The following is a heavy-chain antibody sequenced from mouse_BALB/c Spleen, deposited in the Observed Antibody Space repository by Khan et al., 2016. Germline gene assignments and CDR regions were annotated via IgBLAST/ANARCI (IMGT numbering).Heavy chain of an antibody. CDR3: ARASHYYGSSYYFDY. D-gene: IGHD1-1*01. J-gene: IGHJ2*01. CDR1: GYSITSDYA. V-gene: IGHV3-2*02. CDR2: ISYSGST. Sequence: VQLQESGPGLVKPSQSLSLTCTVTGYSITSDYAWNWIRQFPGNKLEWMGYISYSGSTSYNPSLKSRISITRDTSKNQFFLQLNSVTTEDTATYYCARASHYYGSSYYFDYWGQGTTLTVSS.